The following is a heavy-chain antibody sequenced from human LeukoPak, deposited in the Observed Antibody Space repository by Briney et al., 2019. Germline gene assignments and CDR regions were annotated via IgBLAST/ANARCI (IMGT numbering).Heavy chain of an antibody. J-gene: IGHJ3*02. Sequence: ASVKVSCKASGYTFTNYGISWVRLAPGQGLEWMGWINPNSGGTNYPQKFQGRVTMTRDTSISTAYMELSRLRSDDTAVYYCARDAPLIYDILTAYSAHGAFDIWGQGTMVTVSS. V-gene: IGHV1-2*02. CDR2: INPNSGGT. CDR3: ARDAPLIYDILTAYSAHGAFDI. CDR1: GYTFTNYG. D-gene: IGHD3-9*01.